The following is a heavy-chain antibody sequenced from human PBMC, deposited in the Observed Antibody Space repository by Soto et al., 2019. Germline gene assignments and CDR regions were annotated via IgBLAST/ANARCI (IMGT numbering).Heavy chain of an antibody. CDR1: GYTFTSYY. CDR3: ARDNHDYGDSVGVYWFDP. D-gene: IGHD4-17*01. V-gene: IGHV1-46*03. Sequence: GASVKVSCKASGYTFTSYYMHWVRQAPGQGLEWMGIINPSGGSTSYAQKFQGRVTMTRDTSTSTVYMELSSLRSEDTAVYYCARDNHDYGDSVGVYWFDPWGQGTLVTVPQ. CDR2: INPSGGST. J-gene: IGHJ5*02.